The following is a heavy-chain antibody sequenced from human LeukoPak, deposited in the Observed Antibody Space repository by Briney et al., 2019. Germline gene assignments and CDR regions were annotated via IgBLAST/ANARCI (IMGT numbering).Heavy chain of an antibody. CDR1: GGSISGYY. CDR2: MYTSGST. CDR3: ARNRGSTVITDQYYYYYMDV. J-gene: IGHJ6*03. V-gene: IGHV4-4*07. D-gene: IGHD4-11*01. Sequence: PSETLSLTCAVSGGSISGYYWSWIRQPAGKGLEWIGRMYTSGSTNYNPSLKSRVTMSVDTSKNQFSLKLSSVTAADTAVYYCARNRGSTVITDQYYYYYMDVWGKGTTVTVSS.